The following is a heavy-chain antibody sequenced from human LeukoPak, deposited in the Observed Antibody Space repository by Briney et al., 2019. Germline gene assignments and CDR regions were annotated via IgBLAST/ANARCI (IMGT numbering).Heavy chain of an antibody. Sequence: ASVKVSCKASGYTFTSYYMHWVRQAPGQGLEWMGIINPSGGSTSYAQKFQGRVTMTRDTSTSTVYMELSSLRSEDTAVYYCARFVMVPSTPNYYYGMDVWGQGTTVTVSS. V-gene: IGHV1-46*01. CDR2: INPSGGST. J-gene: IGHJ6*02. CDR1: GYTFTSYY. D-gene: IGHD3-16*02. CDR3: ARFVMVPSTPNYYYGMDV.